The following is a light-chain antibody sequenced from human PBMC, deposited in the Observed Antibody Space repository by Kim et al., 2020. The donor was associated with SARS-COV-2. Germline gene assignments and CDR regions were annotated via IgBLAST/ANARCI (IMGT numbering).Light chain of an antibody. Sequence: LPPGERATLSFRASQSFSSYLAWYQQKPGQAPRLLIYDASNRATGIPARFSGSGSGTDFTLTISSLEPEDFAVYYCQQRSNWPITFGQGTRLEIK. V-gene: IGKV3-11*01. CDR2: DAS. CDR1: QSFSSY. CDR3: QQRSNWPIT. J-gene: IGKJ5*01.